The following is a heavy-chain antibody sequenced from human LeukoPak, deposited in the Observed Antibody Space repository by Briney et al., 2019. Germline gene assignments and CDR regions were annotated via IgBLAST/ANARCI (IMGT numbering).Heavy chain of an antibody. CDR3: AKELYIVVVPAAPLCDY. CDR1: GFTFSSYA. V-gene: IGHV3-23*01. CDR2: ICGSGGSA. D-gene: IGHD2-2*01. Sequence: GGSLRLSCAASGFTFSSYAMGWVRQAPGKGLEWVSAICGSGGSAYYADSVKGRFTISRDNSKNTLYLQMNSLRAEDTAVYYCAKELYIVVVPAAPLCDYWGQGTLVTVSS. J-gene: IGHJ4*02.